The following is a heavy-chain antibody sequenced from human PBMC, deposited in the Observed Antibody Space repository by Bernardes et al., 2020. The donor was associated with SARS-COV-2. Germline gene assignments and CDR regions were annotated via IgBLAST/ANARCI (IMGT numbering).Heavy chain of an antibody. Sequence: LRIPCSAPGCTFSTYWLHWFRQAPGNGLVWVARITPDGISTDYADSVKGRFTISRNNAQNTVYLQVNNLGAEDTAVYYCSTGGTGNSAPGMDVWGQGTTVTVSS. CDR2: ITPDGIST. CDR3: STGGTGNSAPGMDV. D-gene: IGHD3-16*01. CDR1: GCTFSTYW. V-gene: IGHV3-74*01. J-gene: IGHJ6*02.